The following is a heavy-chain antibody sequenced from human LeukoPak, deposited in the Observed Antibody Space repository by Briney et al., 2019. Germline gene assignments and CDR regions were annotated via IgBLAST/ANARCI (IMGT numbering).Heavy chain of an antibody. CDR1: GFTFSSYW. CDR3: ARGGSKWEPDDAFDI. V-gene: IGHV3-74*01. Sequence: PGGSLRLSCAASGFTFSSYWMHWVRQAPGKGLVWVSRINSDGSSTSYADSVKGRFTISRDNAKNTLYLQMNSLRAEDTAVYYCARGGSKWEPDDAFDIWGQGTMVTVSS. D-gene: IGHD1-26*01. CDR2: INSDGSST. J-gene: IGHJ3*02.